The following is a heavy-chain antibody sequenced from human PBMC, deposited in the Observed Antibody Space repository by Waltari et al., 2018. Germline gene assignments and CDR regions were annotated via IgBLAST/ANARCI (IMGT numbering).Heavy chain of an antibody. D-gene: IGHD3-22*01. Sequence: EVQLVQSGAEVKKPGESLKISCKGFGYSFTSYWIAWVRQMPGEGLEWMGIIYPGDSDTRYSPSFQGQVTISADKSISTAYLQWSSLKASDTAMYYCARLFDSSGYYRGNWYFDLWGRGTLVTVSS. CDR3: ARLFDSSGYYRGNWYFDL. CDR2: IYPGDSDT. V-gene: IGHV5-51*03. CDR1: GYSFTSYW. J-gene: IGHJ2*01.